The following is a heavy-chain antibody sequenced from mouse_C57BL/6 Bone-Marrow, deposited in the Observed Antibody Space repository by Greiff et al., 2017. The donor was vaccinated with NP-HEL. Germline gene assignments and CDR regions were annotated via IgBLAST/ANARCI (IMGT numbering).Heavy chain of an antibody. CDR3: ARGLWLRRGYFDY. CDR1: GFTFSSYG. V-gene: IGHV5-6*01. J-gene: IGHJ2*01. Sequence: EVQVVESGGDLVKPGGSLKLSCAASGFTFSSYGMSWVRQTPDKRLEWVATISSGGSYTYYPDSVKGRFTISRDNAKNTLYLQMSSLKSEDTAMYYCARGLWLRRGYFDYWGQGTTLTVSS. CDR2: ISSGGSYT. D-gene: IGHD2-2*01.